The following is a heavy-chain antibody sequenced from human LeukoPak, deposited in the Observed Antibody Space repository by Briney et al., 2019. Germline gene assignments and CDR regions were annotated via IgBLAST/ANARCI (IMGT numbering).Heavy chain of an antibody. Sequence: GWSLRLSCAASGFTFNSYAITWCRQAPGKGLEWVSAVSGSGGSTYYPDSVEGRFTISRDNSKDTLYLQINSLRVEDTAVYFCAKLGYYHFWSNYLVFDNWGQGTLVTVSS. V-gene: IGHV3-23*01. CDR1: GFTFNSYA. D-gene: IGHD3-3*01. J-gene: IGHJ4*02. CDR2: VSGSGGST. CDR3: AKLGYYHFWSNYLVFDN.